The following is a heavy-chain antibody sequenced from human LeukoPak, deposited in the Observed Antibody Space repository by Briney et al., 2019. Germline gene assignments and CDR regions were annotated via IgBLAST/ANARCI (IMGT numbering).Heavy chain of an antibody. V-gene: IGHV3-21*01. Sequence: GGSLRLSCSASGFSFSDYDMNWVRQAPGKGLEWVSAISGRSSHVYYGESVKGRFTISRDNAKNSLYLQLDSLGVEATAVYYCGRAFPPLRTSSAGDLWGQGTLVTASS. J-gene: IGHJ1*01. CDR3: GRAFPPLRTSSAGDL. CDR2: ISGRSSHV. D-gene: IGHD3-16*01. CDR1: GFSFSDYD.